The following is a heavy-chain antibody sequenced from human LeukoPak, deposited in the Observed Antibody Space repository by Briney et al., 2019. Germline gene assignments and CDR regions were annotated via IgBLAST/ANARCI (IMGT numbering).Heavy chain of an antibody. CDR3: ARVLGIAVVPGATEDNYVDT. CDR1: GGSFSSYF. V-gene: IGHV4-34*01. CDR2: INQSGDT. J-gene: IGHJ5*02. Sequence: PSETLSLTCGVYGGSFSSYFWTWIRQYPAKGLEWIGEINQSGDTDYNPSLKSRANISIDTSRSQFSLSLSSVTAADTAMYYCARVLGIAVVPGATEDNYVDTWGQGTLVVVSS. D-gene: IGHD2-2*01.